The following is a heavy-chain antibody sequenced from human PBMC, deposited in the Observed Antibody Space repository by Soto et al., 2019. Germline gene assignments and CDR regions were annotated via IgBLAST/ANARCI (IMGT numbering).Heavy chain of an antibody. J-gene: IGHJ6*02. CDR1: GGTFSSYA. V-gene: IGHV1-69*13. CDR3: ARDYYDSSVFYGMDV. CDR2: IIPIFGTA. D-gene: IGHD3-22*01. Sequence: SVKVSCKASGGTFSSYAISWVRQAPGQGLEWMGGIIPIFGTANYAQKFQGRVTITADESTSTAYMELSSLRSEDTAVYYCARDYYDSSVFYGMDVWGQGTTVTVSS.